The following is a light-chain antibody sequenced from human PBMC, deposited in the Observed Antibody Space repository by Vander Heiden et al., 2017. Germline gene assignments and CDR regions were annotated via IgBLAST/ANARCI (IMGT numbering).Light chain of an antibody. CDR3: QQVYDYPYT. J-gene: IGKJ2*01. CDR1: QGIGAY. V-gene: IGKV1-9*01. Sequence: DILLTQSPSVLSASVGDRVILTCRASQGIGAYLAWYQQKSGQAPKLLISAASVLQSGVPSRFSGSGSGTEFTLTVTSLQPEDFATHYCQQVYDYPYTFGQGTKLEI. CDR2: AAS.